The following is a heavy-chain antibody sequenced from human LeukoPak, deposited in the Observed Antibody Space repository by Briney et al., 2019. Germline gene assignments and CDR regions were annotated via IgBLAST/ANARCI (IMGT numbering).Heavy chain of an antibody. V-gene: IGHV1-46*01. CDR2: VNPTGGST. Sequence: ASVKVSCKASGYTFISYQMHWVRQAPGQGLERMGIVNPTGGSTSHAQKFQGRVTMTRDTSTSTAYMELRSLRSDDTAVYYCARDRMGKIDYWGQGTLVTVSS. J-gene: IGHJ4*02. CDR1: GYTFISYQ. CDR3: ARDRMGKIDY. D-gene: IGHD7-27*01.